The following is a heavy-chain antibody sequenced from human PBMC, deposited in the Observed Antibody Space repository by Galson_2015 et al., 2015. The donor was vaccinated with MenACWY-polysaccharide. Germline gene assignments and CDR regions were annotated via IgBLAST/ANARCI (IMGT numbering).Heavy chain of an antibody. D-gene: IGHD1-26*01. CDR2: ISFDGGT. V-gene: IGHV4-31*03. Sequence: TLSLTCTVSGDSITSGGYFWSWIRQHPGKGLEWIASISFDGGTYYNPSLKSRVTMSLDTPKNQFSLQLNSVTAADTAVYYCARVEKYSGSYYILHWGQGTLVTVSS. CDR1: GDSITSGGYF. J-gene: IGHJ4*02. CDR3: ARVEKYSGSYYILH.